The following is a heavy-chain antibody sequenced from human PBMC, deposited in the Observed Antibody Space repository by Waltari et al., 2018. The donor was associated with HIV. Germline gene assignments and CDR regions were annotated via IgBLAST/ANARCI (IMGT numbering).Heavy chain of an antibody. J-gene: IGHJ5*02. CDR3: ARGLGREYCSSTSCLFDP. D-gene: IGHD2-2*01. CDR2: MNPNSGNT. Sequence: QVQLVQSGAEVKKPGASVKVSCKASGYTFTSYDINWVGQATGQGLEWMGWMNPNSGNTGYVQKFQGRVTMTRNTSISTAYMELSSLGSEDTAVYYCARGLGREYCSSTSCLFDPWGQGTLVTVSS. V-gene: IGHV1-8*01. CDR1: GYTFTSYD.